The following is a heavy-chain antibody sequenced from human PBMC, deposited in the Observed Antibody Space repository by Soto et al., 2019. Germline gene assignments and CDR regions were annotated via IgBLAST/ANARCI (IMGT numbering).Heavy chain of an antibody. D-gene: IGHD2-2*01. CDR1: GYTFTSYY. CDR2: INPSGGST. J-gene: IGHJ5*02. Sequence: QVQLVQSGAEVKKPGASVKVSCKASGYTFTSYYMHWVRQAPGQGLEWMGIINPSGGSTSYAQKFQGRVTMTRDTSTSTVYMELSSLRSEDTAVYYCARDLVLVVPAAPRGGWFDPWGQGTLVTVSS. CDR3: ARDLVLVVPAAPRGGWFDP. V-gene: IGHV1-46*01.